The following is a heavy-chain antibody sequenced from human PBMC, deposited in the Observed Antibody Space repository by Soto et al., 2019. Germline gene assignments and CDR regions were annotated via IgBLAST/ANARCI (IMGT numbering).Heavy chain of an antibody. V-gene: IGHV3-23*01. Sequence: EVQLLESGGGLVQPGGSLRLSCAASGFTFSSYAMSWVRQAPGKGLEWVSAISGSGGSTYYADSVKGRFTISRDNSKNTLYLQMNSLRAEDTAVYYCAKDQIRGRGAAAGLAFDIWGQGTMVTVSS. J-gene: IGHJ3*02. CDR2: ISGSGGST. D-gene: IGHD6-13*01. CDR1: GFTFSSYA. CDR3: AKDQIRGRGAAAGLAFDI.